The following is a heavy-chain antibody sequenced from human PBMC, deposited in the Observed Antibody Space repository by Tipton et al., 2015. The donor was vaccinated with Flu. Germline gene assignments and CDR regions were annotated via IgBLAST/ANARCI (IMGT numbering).Heavy chain of an antibody. D-gene: IGHD3-22*01. J-gene: IGHJ4*02. CDR2: INPSGGST. V-gene: IGHV1-46*01. Sequence: QLVQSGAEVKKPGASVKVSCKASGYTFTSYYMHWVRQAPGQGLEWMGIINPSGGSTSYAQKFQGRVTMTRDTSTSTVYMELSSLRSEDTAVYYCARDSEYYDSSGYYHPFDYWGQGTLVTVSS. CDR1: GYTFTSYY. CDR3: ARDSEYYDSSGYYHPFDY.